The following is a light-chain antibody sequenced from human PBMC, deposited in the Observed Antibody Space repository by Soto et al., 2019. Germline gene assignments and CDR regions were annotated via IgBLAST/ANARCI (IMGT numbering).Light chain of an antibody. V-gene: IGKV3-15*01. CDR2: GAS. CDR1: QSVSSN. Sequence: EVVLTQSPGTLSLSPGERATLSCRASQSVSSNLARYQQKPGQAPRLLIYGASTRATGIPARFSGSGSGTEFTLTISSLQSEDFAVYYCQQYNNWPPITFGQRTRLEIK. CDR3: QQYNNWPPIT. J-gene: IGKJ5*01.